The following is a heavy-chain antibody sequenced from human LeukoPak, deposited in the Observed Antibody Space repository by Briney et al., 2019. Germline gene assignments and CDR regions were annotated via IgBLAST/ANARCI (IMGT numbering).Heavy chain of an antibody. Sequence: PSQTLSLTCAVYGGSFSGHYWSWIRQPPGKGLEWIGEINDSGNTNHNPSLKSRVILSVDTSKNQFSLKLNSVTAADTVVYYCARARGEVAIDYWGQGTLVTVSS. V-gene: IGHV4-34*01. CDR2: INDSGNT. D-gene: IGHD5-12*01. CDR1: GGSFSGHY. CDR3: ARARGEVAIDY. J-gene: IGHJ4*02.